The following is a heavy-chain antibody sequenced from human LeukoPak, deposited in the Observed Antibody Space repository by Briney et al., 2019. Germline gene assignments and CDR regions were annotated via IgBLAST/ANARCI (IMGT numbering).Heavy chain of an antibody. CDR1: GFTFSSYA. Sequence: GGSLRLSRAASGFTFSSYAMSWVRQTPGKGLEWVSAISGSGGSTYYADSVKGLFTISKDNSKNTLYLQMNSLRAEDTAVYYCAKGDYGDYVDFDYWGQGTLVTVSS. J-gene: IGHJ4*02. CDR3: AKGDYGDYVDFDY. D-gene: IGHD4-17*01. CDR2: ISGSGGST. V-gene: IGHV3-23*01.